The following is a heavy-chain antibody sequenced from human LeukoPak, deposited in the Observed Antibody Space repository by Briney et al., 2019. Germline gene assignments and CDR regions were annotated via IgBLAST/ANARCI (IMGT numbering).Heavy chain of an antibody. Sequence: GGSLRLSCAASGFTFSSYEMNWVSQAPGKGLEWVSYISSSGSAIYYADSVKGRFTISRDNAKNSLYLQMNSLRAEDTAVYYCAREGGSSTSCYGRCKYYFDYWGQGTLVTVSS. V-gene: IGHV3-48*03. D-gene: IGHD2-2*01. CDR1: GFTFSSYE. CDR3: AREGGSSTSCYGRCKYYFDY. CDR2: ISSSGSAI. J-gene: IGHJ4*02.